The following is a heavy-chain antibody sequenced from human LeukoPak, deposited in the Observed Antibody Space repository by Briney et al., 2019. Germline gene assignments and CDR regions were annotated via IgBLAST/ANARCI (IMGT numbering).Heavy chain of an antibody. CDR1: GYTFTDYS. Sequence: ASVKVPCKASGYTFTDYSMHWVRQAPGQGPEWMGWMNPKSGGTNSAQKFQGRVTMTRDTSISTAYMELSRLRSDDTAVYYCARAYSYDRSAYYFDSWGQGTLVTVSS. J-gene: IGHJ4*02. V-gene: IGHV1-2*02. D-gene: IGHD3-22*01. CDR3: ARAYSYDRSAYYFDS. CDR2: MNPKSGGT.